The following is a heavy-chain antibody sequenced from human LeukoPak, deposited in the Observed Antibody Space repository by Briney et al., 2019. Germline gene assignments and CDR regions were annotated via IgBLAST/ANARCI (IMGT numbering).Heavy chain of an antibody. CDR3: ARVLVVITKRYYMDV. CDR1: GGSFSGYY. CDR2: INHSGST. D-gene: IGHD3-22*01. Sequence: SETLSLTCAVYGGSFSGYYWSWIRQPPGKGLEWIGEINHSGSTNYSPSLKSRVTISVDTSKNQFSLKLSSVTAADTAVYYCARVLVVITKRYYMDVWGKGTTVTVSS. V-gene: IGHV4-34*01. J-gene: IGHJ6*03.